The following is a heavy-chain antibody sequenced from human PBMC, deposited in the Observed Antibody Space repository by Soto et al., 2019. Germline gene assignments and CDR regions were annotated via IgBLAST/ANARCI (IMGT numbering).Heavy chain of an antibody. CDR3: ARDPKTSGGQHWAFNYFDS. D-gene: IGHD7-27*01. J-gene: IGHJ4*02. Sequence: GGTLRLSCAASGFSFSISPMHWVRQAPGKGPEWVALISYDGTNKFYADSVKGRFTISRDNSKSTLYLQVDSLRPEDAAVYYCARDPKTSGGQHWAFNYFDSWGQGTLVTVSS. CDR1: GFSFSISP. CDR2: ISYDGTNK. V-gene: IGHV3-30-3*01.